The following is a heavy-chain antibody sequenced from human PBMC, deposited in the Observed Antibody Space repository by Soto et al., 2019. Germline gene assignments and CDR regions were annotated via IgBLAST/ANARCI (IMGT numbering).Heavy chain of an antibody. J-gene: IGHJ4*02. Sequence: QVQLQQWGAGLLKPSETLSLTCAVYGGSFSGYYWSWIRQPPGKGLEWIGEINHSGSTNYNPSLKRRVTIAVDTPKNQFSLKLSSVTAADTAVYYCASGLGDGYSSSFDYWGQGTLVTVSS. CDR3: ASGLGDGYSSSFDY. CDR2: INHSGST. CDR1: GGSFSGYY. D-gene: IGHD6-13*01. V-gene: IGHV4-34*01.